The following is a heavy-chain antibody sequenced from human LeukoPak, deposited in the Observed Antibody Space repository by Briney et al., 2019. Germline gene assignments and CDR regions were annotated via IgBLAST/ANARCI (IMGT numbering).Heavy chain of an antibody. J-gene: IGHJ4*02. V-gene: IGHV4-59*01. CDR3: SRVSGAGIHY. Sequence: PSETLSLTCTVSGGSISSYYWSWIRQPPGKGLEWIGYIYYRGSTNYNPSLKSRVTISVDTSKNQFPLKLSSVTAADTAVYYCSRVSGAGIHYWGQGTLVTVSS. CDR2: IYYRGST. CDR1: GGSISSYY. D-gene: IGHD3-10*01.